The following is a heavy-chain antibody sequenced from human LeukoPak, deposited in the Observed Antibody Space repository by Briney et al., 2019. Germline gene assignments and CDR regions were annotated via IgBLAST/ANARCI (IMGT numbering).Heavy chain of an antibody. CDR2: INHSGST. J-gene: IGHJ4*02. Sequence: NPSETLSLTCAVYGGSFSGYYWSWIRQPPGKGLEWIGEINHSGSTNYNPSLKSRVTISVDTSKNQFSLKLSSVTAADTAVYYCAGGGRYSSSWSETDYWGQGTLVTVSS. CDR1: GGSFSGYY. D-gene: IGHD6-13*01. V-gene: IGHV4-34*01. CDR3: AGGGRYSSSWSETDY.